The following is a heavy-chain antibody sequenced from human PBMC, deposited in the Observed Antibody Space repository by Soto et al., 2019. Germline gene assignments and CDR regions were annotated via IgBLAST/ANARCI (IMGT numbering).Heavy chain of an antibody. Sequence: PVGSLRLSCAASGFTFSSYGMHWVRQAPCKGLEWVALISYDGRDKYCADSVKGRFTISRDNSKNTLYLQMNSLRAEDTAVYYCASRPRGYNWFDPWGQGTLVTVSS. J-gene: IGHJ5*02. D-gene: IGHD3-10*01. CDR1: GFTFSSYG. CDR2: ISYDGRDK. V-gene: IGHV3-30*03. CDR3: ASRPRGYNWFDP.